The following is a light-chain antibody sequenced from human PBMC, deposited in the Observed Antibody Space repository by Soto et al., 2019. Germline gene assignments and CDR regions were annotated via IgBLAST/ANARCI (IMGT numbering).Light chain of an antibody. CDR1: QSFNSIY. CDR3: HQYDSWT. J-gene: IGKJ1*01. Sequence: IVLSQSPVTLSLSPGERATLSCRASQSFNSIYLAWYQQKPGQAPRLLIYGASSRATGIPDRFSGSGSGTDFTLTISRLEPEDFAVYYCHQYDSWTFGQGTKVDI. V-gene: IGKV3-20*01. CDR2: GAS.